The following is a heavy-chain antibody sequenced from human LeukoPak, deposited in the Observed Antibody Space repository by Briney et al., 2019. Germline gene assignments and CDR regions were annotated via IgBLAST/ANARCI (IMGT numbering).Heavy chain of an antibody. J-gene: IGHJ4*02. D-gene: IGHD1-1*01. CDR1: GFTFSDYA. Sequence: GGSLRLSCAASGFTFSDYALGWVRQAPGRGLEWVATLSGSGAGTYYSDSVQGRFTISRANSENTLYLQLSGLRADDTAVYYCAKGTGDVEYYFDYWGQGTLVTVSS. CDR3: AKGTGDVEYYFDY. V-gene: IGHV3-23*01. CDR2: LSGSGAGT.